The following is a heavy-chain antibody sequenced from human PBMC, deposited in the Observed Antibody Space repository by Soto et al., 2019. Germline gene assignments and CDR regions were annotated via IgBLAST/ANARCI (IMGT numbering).Heavy chain of an antibody. CDR3: ARVTARLGAFDV. Sequence: LSLTCAVSGGSISSGGYSWSWIRQPPGKGLEWVGYIYDSGSSYYNPSLKSRVSISLDRSKNQFSLKLSSVTAADTAVYYCARVTARLGAFDVWGQGTIVTVSS. CDR1: GGSISSGGYS. D-gene: IGHD5-18*01. V-gene: IGHV4-30-2*01. CDR2: IYDSGSS. J-gene: IGHJ3*01.